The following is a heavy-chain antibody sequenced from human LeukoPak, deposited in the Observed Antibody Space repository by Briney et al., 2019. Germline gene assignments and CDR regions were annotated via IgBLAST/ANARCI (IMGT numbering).Heavy chain of an antibody. Sequence: SETLSLTCTVSGDSIITISHYWAWIRQAPGKRREWIGTVYYSGYTYYNPSLRTRLTMSIDTSQNQFSLRLSSVTAADTAIYYCAKLSSSYWYFDYWGQGALVAVSS. V-gene: IGHV4-39*01. D-gene: IGHD2-15*01. CDR3: AKLSSSYWYFDY. CDR1: GDSIITISHY. CDR2: VYYSGYT. J-gene: IGHJ4*02.